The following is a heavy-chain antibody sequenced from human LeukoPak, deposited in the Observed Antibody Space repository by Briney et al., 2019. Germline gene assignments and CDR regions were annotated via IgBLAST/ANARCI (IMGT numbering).Heavy chain of an antibody. CDR3: ARDRGMVRVED. D-gene: IGHD3-10*01. V-gene: IGHV1-46*01. Sequence: ASVKVPCKASGYTFTSYYMHWVRQAPGQGLEWMGIINPSGGSTSYAQKFQGRVTMTRDTSTSTVYMELSSLRSEDTAVYYCARDRGMVRVEDWGQGTLVTVSS. J-gene: IGHJ4*02. CDR1: GYTFTSYY. CDR2: INPSGGST.